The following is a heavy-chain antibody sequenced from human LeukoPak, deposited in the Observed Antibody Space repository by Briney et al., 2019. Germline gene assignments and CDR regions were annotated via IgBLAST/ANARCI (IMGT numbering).Heavy chain of an antibody. CDR1: GGSISSYY. CDR2: IYTSGST. Sequence: SETLSLTCTVSGGSISSYYWSWIRQPAGKGLEWIGRIYTSGSTNYNPSLKSRVTISVDKSKNQFSLKLSSVTAADTAVYYCARIVQSSSWYSYYYMDVWGKGTTVTVSS. J-gene: IGHJ6*03. V-gene: IGHV4-4*07. D-gene: IGHD6-13*01. CDR3: ARIVQSSSWYSYYYMDV.